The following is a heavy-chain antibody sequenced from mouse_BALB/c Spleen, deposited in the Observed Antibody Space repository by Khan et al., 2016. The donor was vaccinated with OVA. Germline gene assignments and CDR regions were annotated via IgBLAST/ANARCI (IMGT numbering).Heavy chain of an antibody. D-gene: IGHD2-3*01. J-gene: IGHJ2*01. CDR2: INPSSGYT. V-gene: IGHV1-4*01. CDR3: ARTDER. CDR1: GYTFTSYT. Sequence: QIQLVQSGAELTRPGASVKMSCKASGYTFTSYTMHWVKQRPGQGLEWIGYINPSSGYTKYNQKFKDKATLNADKSSSTAYMQLSSLTSEDSAVYYCARTDERWGQGTTLTVSS.